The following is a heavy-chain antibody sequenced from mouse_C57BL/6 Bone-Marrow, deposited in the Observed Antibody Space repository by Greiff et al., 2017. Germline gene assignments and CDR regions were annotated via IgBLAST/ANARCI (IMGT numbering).Heavy chain of an antibody. V-gene: IGHV1-54*01. Sequence: QVQLKQSGAELVRPGTSVKVSCKASGYAFTNYLIEWVKQRPGQGLEWIGVINPGSGGTNYNEKFKSKATLTVDKSSSTAYMQLSSLTSEDSAVYYCARKILLWHWYFDVWGTGTTVTVSS. CDR2: INPGSGGT. J-gene: IGHJ1*03. CDR3: ARKILLWHWYFDV. D-gene: IGHD2-1*01. CDR1: GYAFTNYL.